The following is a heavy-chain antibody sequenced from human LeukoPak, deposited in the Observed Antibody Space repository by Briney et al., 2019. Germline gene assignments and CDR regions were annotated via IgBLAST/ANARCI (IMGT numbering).Heavy chain of an antibody. CDR1: GGSISSYY. J-gene: IGHJ4*02. D-gene: IGHD3-22*01. Sequence: SETLSLTCTVSGGSISSYYWSWIRQPPGKGLEWIGYIYYSGSTNYNPSLKSRVTISVDTSKNQFSLKLSSVTAADTAVYYCARSSREDPYYDSSGYYDYWGQGTLVTVSS. CDR2: IYYSGST. V-gene: IGHV4-59*01. CDR3: ARSSREDPYYDSSGYYDY.